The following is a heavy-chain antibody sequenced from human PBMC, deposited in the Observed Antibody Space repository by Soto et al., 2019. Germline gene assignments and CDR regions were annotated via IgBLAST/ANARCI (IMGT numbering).Heavy chain of an antibody. CDR3: ARVPYSSSSRSGGWFDP. D-gene: IGHD6-6*01. J-gene: IGHJ5*02. V-gene: IGHV1-18*01. Sequence: QVQLVQSGAEVKKPGASVKVSCKASGYTFTSYGISWVRQAPGQGLEWMGWISAYNGNTNYAQKLQGRVTMTTDTSTTTAYMELRSLRSDDTAVYYCARVPYSSSSRSGGWFDPWGQGTLVTVSS. CDR1: GYTFTSYG. CDR2: ISAYNGNT.